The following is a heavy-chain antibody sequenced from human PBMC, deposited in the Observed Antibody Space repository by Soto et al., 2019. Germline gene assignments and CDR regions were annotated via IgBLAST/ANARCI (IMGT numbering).Heavy chain of an antibody. D-gene: IGHD5-12*01. J-gene: IGHJ2*01. CDR1: GGTFSSYT. Sequence: QVQLVQSGAEVKKPGSSVTVSCKASGGTFSSYTISWVRQAPGQGLEWMGGIIPIFGTANYAQKFQGRVTITADESTSTAHIELSSLRSEDTAVYYCARGNHRWLQLWYFDLWGRGTLVTVSS. CDR3: ARGNHRWLQLWYFDL. CDR2: IIPIFGTA. V-gene: IGHV1-69*12.